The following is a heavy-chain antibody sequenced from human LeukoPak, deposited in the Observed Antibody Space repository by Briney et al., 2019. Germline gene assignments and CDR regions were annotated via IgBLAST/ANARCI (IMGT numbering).Heavy chain of an antibody. CDR1: GGSIKSGYY. D-gene: IGHD3-22*01. CDR2: IDHSGSY. V-gene: IGHV4-38-2*01. J-gene: IGHJ4*02. CDR3: ARGVSDSSGYRYYGGFYYFDF. Sequence: ASETLSLTCAVSGGSIKSGYYWAWIRQPPGKGLEWIGSIDHSGSYYSTPSLRSRVTISLHSSKKHFSLELNSVTAADTAVYYCARGVSDSSGYRYYGGFYYFDFWGQGTLVTVSS.